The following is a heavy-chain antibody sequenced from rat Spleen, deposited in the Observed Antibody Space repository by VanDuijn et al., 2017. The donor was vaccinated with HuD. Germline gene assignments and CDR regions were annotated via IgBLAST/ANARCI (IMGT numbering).Heavy chain of an antibody. CDR2: ISPTGRGI. V-gene: IGHV5-58*01. CDR3: TGIPNWFAY. Sequence: EVQLVETGGGLVQPGKSLKLSCVASGFTFSSYWMYWIRQAPTKGLEWVASISPTGRGIYYRDSVKGRFTISRDNAKSTLYLQMDSLRSEDTAMYFCTGIPNWFAYWGQGTLVTVSS. D-gene: IGHD1-4*01. CDR1: GFTFSSYW. J-gene: IGHJ3*01.